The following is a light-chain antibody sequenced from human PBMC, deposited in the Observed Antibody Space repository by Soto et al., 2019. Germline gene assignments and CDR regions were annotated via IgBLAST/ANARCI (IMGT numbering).Light chain of an antibody. CDR3: QAWDGSTPVV. CDR2: QDS. J-gene: IGLJ2*01. V-gene: IGLV3-1*01. Sequence: SYELTQPPSVSVSPGQTASITCSGDKLGDKYACWYQQKPGQSPVLVIYQDSKRPSGIPERFSGSKSGNTATLTISGTQAMDEADYYCQAWDGSTPVVFGGGTKLTVL. CDR1: KLGDKY.